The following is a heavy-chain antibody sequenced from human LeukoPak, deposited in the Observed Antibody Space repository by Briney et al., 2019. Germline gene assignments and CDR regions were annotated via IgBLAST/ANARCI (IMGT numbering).Heavy chain of an antibody. CDR1: GFTFDDYG. J-gene: IGHJ4*02. Sequence: GGSLRLXCAASGFTFDDYGMSWVRQAPGKGLEWVSGINWNGGSTGYADSVKGRFTISRDNAKNSLYLQMNSLRAEDTALYYCARSSRAYSLVVVITPFDYWGQGTLVTVSS. V-gene: IGHV3-20*04. CDR2: INWNGGST. CDR3: ARSSRAYSLVVVITPFDY. D-gene: IGHD3-22*01.